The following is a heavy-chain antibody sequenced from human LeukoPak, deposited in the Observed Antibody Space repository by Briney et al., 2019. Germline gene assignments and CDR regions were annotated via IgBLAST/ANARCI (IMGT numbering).Heavy chain of an antibody. V-gene: IGHV3-30*18. D-gene: IGHD4-23*01. Sequence: PGGSLRLSCAASGFTFSSYGMHWVRQAPGKGLEWVAVISYDGSNKYYADSVKGRFTISRDNSKNTLYLQMNSLRAEDTAVYYCAKELRTTAVTRTVDYWGQGTLVTVSS. J-gene: IGHJ4*02. CDR1: GFTFSSYG. CDR2: ISYDGSNK. CDR3: AKELRTTAVTRTVDY.